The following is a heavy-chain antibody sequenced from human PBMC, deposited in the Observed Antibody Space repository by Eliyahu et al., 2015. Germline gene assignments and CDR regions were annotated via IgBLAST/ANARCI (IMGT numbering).Heavy chain of an antibody. V-gene: IGHV3-23*01. J-gene: IGHJ5*02. CDR2: IXGSGETX. CDR3: AKEYCSGADCYSGGFEA. CDR1: GFPFRCXV. Sequence: EVQLLESGGGLIQRGGSVRLSCATSGFPFRCXVMVWVRQAPGKGLEWVXXIXGSGETXYXGDSFKGRFSIYRDDSKTTVHLQMTSLRADDTAIYYCAKEYCSGADCYSGGFEAWGQGALVNVSS. D-gene: IGHD2-15*01.